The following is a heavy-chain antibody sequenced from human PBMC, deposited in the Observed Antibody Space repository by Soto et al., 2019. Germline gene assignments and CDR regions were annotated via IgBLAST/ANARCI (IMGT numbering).Heavy chain of an antibody. CDR1: GFTFSSYA. Sequence: GGSLRLSCAASGFTFSSYATSWVRQAPGKGLEWVSAISGSGGSTYYADSVKGRFTISRDNSKNTLYLQMNSLRAEDTAVYYCAKREIFARFHYFDYWGQGTLVTVSS. V-gene: IGHV3-23*01. CDR3: AKREIFARFHYFDY. CDR2: ISGSGGST. J-gene: IGHJ4*02. D-gene: IGHD3-10*01.